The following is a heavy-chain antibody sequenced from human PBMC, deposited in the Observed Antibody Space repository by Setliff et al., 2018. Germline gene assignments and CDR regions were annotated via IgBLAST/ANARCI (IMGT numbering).Heavy chain of an antibody. Sequence: PSETLSLTCGASGGSFSDYYWSWIRQTPGKGLEWIGEINHSGSTKCNPSLKSRVTIPVDTSKNQFSLKLSSVTAADTGVYYCASCRYQVPYDYWGQGILVTVSS. CDR2: INHSGST. CDR3: ASCRYQVPYDY. J-gene: IGHJ4*02. V-gene: IGHV4-34*01. D-gene: IGHD2-2*01. CDR1: GGSFSDYY.